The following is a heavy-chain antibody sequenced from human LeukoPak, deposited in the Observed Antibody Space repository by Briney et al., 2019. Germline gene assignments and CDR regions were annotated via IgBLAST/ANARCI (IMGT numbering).Heavy chain of an antibody. CDR1: GFTFSSYS. CDR2: ISSSSSYI. Sequence: GGSLRLSCAASGFTFSSYSMNWVRQAPGKELEWVSSISSSSSYIYYADSVKGRFTISRDNAKNSLYLQMNSLRAEDTAVYYCASFPGCSSTSCYSYYWGQGTLVTVSS. D-gene: IGHD2-2*01. CDR3: ASFPGCSSTSCYSYY. J-gene: IGHJ4*02. V-gene: IGHV3-21*01.